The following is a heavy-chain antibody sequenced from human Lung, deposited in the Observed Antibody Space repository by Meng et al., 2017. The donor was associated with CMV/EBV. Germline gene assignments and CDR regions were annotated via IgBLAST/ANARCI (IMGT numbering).Heavy chain of an antibody. J-gene: IGHJ4*02. CDR2: ISGSGGST. V-gene: IGHV3-23*01. CDR1: GFTFSSYA. Sequence: GGPLRLSCAASGFTFSSYAMSWVRQAPGKGLEWVSAISGSGGSTYYADSVKGRFTISRDNSKNTLYLQMNSLRAEDTAVYYCAKGSCSSTSCYYDYWGQGTLVTVSS. D-gene: IGHD2-2*01. CDR3: AKGSCSSTSCYYDY.